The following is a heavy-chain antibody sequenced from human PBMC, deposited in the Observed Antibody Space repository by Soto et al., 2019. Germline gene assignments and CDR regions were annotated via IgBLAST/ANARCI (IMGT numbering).Heavy chain of an antibody. J-gene: IGHJ4*02. D-gene: IGHD3-9*01. CDR3: AKLPSYDILTGYHQLYFDY. CDR2: ITGDGGNT. Sequence: GGSLRLSCAASGFTFSSYGMHWVRQAPGKGLEWVAAITGDGGNTYYADSVKGRFTISRDNSKNTLYLQMNSLRAEDTAVYYCAKLPSYDILTGYHQLYFDYWGQGTLVTVSS. V-gene: IGHV3-30*18. CDR1: GFTFSSYG.